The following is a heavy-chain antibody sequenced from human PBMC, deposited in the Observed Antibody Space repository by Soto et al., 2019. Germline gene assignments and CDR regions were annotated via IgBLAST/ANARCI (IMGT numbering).Heavy chain of an antibody. Sequence: QVQLVQSGAEVKKPGASVKVSCKASGYTFTSYGISWVRQAPGQGLEWMGWISAYKGNTNYAQKLQGRVTMTTDTSTSTAYMELRSLRSDDTAVYYCAIDQNYYGSGSYSDAFDIWGQGTMVTVSS. J-gene: IGHJ3*02. CDR3: AIDQNYYGSGSYSDAFDI. CDR1: GYTFTSYG. V-gene: IGHV1-18*01. D-gene: IGHD3-10*01. CDR2: ISAYKGNT.